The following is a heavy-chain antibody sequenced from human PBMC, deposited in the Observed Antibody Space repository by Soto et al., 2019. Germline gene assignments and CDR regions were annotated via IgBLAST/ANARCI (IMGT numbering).Heavy chain of an antibody. CDR1: GYTFTSYY. V-gene: IGHV1-46*03. J-gene: IGHJ6*03. CDR2: INPSGGST. Sequence: QVQLVQSGAEVKKPGASVKVSCKASGYTFTSYYMHWVRQAPGQGLEWMGIINPSGGSTSYAQKFQGRVTRTRDTSTSTVYMELSSLRSEDTAVYYCARDRTVRGVINPPVRYYYYMDVWGKGTTVTVSS. D-gene: IGHD3-10*01. CDR3: ARDRTVRGVINPPVRYYYYMDV.